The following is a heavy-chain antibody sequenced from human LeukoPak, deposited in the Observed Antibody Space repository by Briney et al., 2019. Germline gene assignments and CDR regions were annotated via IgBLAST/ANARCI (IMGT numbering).Heavy chain of an antibody. Sequence: ASVKVSCKASGYTFASYYMHWVRQAPGQGLEWMGIINPSGGSTSYAQKFQGRVTMTRDMSTSTDYMELSSLRSEVTAVYYCARDNSVEDTAWWFDPWGQGTLVTVSS. CDR3: ARDNSVEDTAWWFDP. V-gene: IGHV1-46*01. J-gene: IGHJ5*02. CDR2: INPSGGST. D-gene: IGHD4-23*01. CDR1: GYTFASYY.